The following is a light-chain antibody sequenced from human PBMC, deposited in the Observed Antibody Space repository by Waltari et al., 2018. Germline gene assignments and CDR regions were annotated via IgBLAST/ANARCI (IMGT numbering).Light chain of an antibody. CDR3: QQYDNLPFT. Sequence: DIQMTPSPSSLSASVGDRVTITCQASQDSSNYLNWYQQKPGKAPKLLIYEASNLETGVPSRFSGGGSGTDFACTISSLQPEDIGTYYCQQYDNLPFTFGPGTKVDIK. V-gene: IGKV1-33*01. CDR1: QDSSNY. CDR2: EAS. J-gene: IGKJ3*01.